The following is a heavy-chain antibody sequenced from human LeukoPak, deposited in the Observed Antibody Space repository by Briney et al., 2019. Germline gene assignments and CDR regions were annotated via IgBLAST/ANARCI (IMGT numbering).Heavy chain of an antibody. CDR3: VKGYCSSISCSLIDY. V-gene: IGHV3-23*01. CDR1: GFTFTSYT. CDR2: LTGNGVHT. Sequence: PGGSLRLSCAASGFTFTSYTMSWVRQAPEKGLEWVSSLTGNGVHTYYADFVKGRFTVSRDNSKNTLRLQMSSLRAEDTAVYYCVKGYCSSISCSLIDYGGQGTLVTVSS. D-gene: IGHD2-2*01. J-gene: IGHJ4*02.